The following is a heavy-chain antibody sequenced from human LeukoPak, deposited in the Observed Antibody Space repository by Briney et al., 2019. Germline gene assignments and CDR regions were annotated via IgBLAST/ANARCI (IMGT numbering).Heavy chain of an antibody. CDR3: ARGASRSYWFDP. V-gene: IGHV1-8*01. Sequence: ASVTVSCKASGYTFTSYDIHWVRQATGQGLDGMGWMNPNSGNTGQAQRFQGKVTMTRNTSISTAYMELSSLRSEDTAVYYCARGASRSYWFDPWGQGTLVTVSS. J-gene: IGHJ5*02. CDR2: MNPNSGNT. CDR1: GYTFTSYD. D-gene: IGHD3-16*02.